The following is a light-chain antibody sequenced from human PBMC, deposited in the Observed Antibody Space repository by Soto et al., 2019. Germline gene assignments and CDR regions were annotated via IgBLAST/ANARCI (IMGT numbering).Light chain of an antibody. J-gene: IGKJ1*01. CDR3: HQDFNLPWT. V-gene: IGKV3-20*01. Sequence: EIVLTQSPGTLSLSPGERATLSCRASQSLNHNYIAWYQQKPGQSPRLLIYDASNRATGIPDRFSGSGSGTDFTLTISSLQPEDFAVYFCHQDFNLPWTFGQGTKVDIK. CDR1: QSLNHNY. CDR2: DAS.